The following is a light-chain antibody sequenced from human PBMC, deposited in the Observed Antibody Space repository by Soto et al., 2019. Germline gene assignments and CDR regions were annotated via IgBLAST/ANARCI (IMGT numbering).Light chain of an antibody. V-gene: IGKV1-27*01. CDR3: QKNNSAPRT. CDR1: QGISNY. CDR2: AAS. J-gene: IGKJ5*01. Sequence: DIQMTQSPSSLSASVGDRVTITCRASQGISNYLAWYQQKPGKVPKLLIYAASTLQSGVPSRFSGSGSGTDFTLTISSLQPEDVGPCYCQKNNSAPRTFGQGTRLEIK.